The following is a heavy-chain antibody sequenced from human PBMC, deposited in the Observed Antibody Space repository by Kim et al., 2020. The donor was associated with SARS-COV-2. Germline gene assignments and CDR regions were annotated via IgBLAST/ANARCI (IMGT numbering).Heavy chain of an antibody. CDR1: GFTFSSYG. Sequence: GGSLRLSCAASGFTFSSYGMHWVRQAPGKGLEWVAVISYDGSNKYYADSVKGRFTISRDNSKNTLYLQMNSLRAEDTAVYYCAKGRSGSYYETFAYWGQGTLVTV. V-gene: IGHV3-30*18. CDR3: AKGRSGSYYETFAY. CDR2: ISYDGSNK. J-gene: IGHJ4*02. D-gene: IGHD1-26*01.